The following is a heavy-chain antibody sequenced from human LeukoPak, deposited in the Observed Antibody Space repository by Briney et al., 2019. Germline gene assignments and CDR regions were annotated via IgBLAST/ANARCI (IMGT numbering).Heavy chain of an antibody. Sequence: GGSLRLSCAASGFTFSTIALPWFGQAQGKGLEWVAFIRYDGSNKYYADSVKGRFTISRDNSKNTLYLQMNSLRAEDTAVYYCAKEIYGDPWGWGQGTLVTVSS. J-gene: IGHJ4*02. D-gene: IGHD4-17*01. CDR2: IRYDGSNK. CDR1: GFTFSTIA. CDR3: AKEIYGDPWG. V-gene: IGHV3-30*02.